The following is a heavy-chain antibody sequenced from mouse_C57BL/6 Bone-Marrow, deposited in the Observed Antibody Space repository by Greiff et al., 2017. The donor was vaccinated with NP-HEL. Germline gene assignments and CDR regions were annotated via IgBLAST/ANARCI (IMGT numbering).Heavy chain of an antibody. V-gene: IGHV1-4*01. CDR1: GYTFTSYT. J-gene: IGHJ2*01. CDR3: GGFDY. Sequence: QVQLQQSGAELARPGASVKMSCKASGYTFTSYTMHWVTQRPGQGLEWIGYINPSSGYTKYNQKFKDKATLTADKSSSTAYMQLSSLTSGDSAVYYCGGFDYWGQGTTLTGSS. CDR2: INPSSGYT.